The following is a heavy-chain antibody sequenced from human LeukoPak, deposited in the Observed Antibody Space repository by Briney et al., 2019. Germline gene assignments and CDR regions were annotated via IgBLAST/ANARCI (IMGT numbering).Heavy chain of an antibody. CDR2: IYHSGST. V-gene: IGHV4-38-2*02. CDR1: GYSISSGYY. J-gene: IGHJ3*01. CDR3: ARALGGSGGEV. Sequence: SETLSLTCSVSGYSISSGYYWGWIRQPPGKGLEWIGSIYHSGSTYYNTSLKSRVTISVDTSKNQFSLKLSSVTAADTAVYYCARALGGSGGEVWGQGTMVTVSS. D-gene: IGHD3-10*01.